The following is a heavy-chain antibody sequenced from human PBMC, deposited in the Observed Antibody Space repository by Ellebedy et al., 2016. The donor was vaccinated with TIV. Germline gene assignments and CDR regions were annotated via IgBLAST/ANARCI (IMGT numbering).Heavy chain of an antibody. V-gene: IGHV3-53*01. CDR2: IYSGGST. CDR3: ARVEWELLRGDYYYGMDV. J-gene: IGHJ6*02. CDR1: GFTVSSNY. D-gene: IGHD1-26*01. Sequence: GESLKISCAASGFTVSSNYMSWVRQAPGKGLEWVSVIYSGGSTYYADSVKGRFTISRDNAKNTLYLQMNSLRAEDTAVYYCARVEWELLRGDYYYGMDVWGQGTTVTVSS.